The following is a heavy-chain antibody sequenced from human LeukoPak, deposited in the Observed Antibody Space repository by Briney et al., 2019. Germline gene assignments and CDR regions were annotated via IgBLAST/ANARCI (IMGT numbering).Heavy chain of an antibody. CDR1: GYTFTSYG. J-gene: IGHJ4*02. Sequence: ASVKVSCKASGYTFTSYGISWVRQAPGQGLEWMGWISAYNGNTNYAQKLQGRVTMTTDTSTSTAYMELRSLRSDDTAVYYCATTGYCSGGSCPNQYYFDYWGQGTLVTVSS. CDR2: ISAYNGNT. V-gene: IGHV1-18*01. CDR3: ATTGYCSGGSCPNQYYFDY. D-gene: IGHD2-15*01.